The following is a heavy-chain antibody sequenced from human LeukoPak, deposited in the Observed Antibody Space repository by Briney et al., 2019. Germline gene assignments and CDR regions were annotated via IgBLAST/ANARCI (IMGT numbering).Heavy chain of an antibody. CDR3: ARFSRITWGDWGDAFDI. CDR1: GGSFSDYF. CDR2: IDDGGNT. V-gene: IGHV4-34*01. D-gene: IGHD2-21*02. J-gene: IGHJ3*02. Sequence: SETLSLTCSVYGGSFSDYFWSWIRQSPGKGLEWIGEIDDGGNTNYNPSLMSRVIVSMEKSKKQFSPVMRSVAAADTAVYYCARFSRITWGDWGDAFDIWGQGTTVIV.